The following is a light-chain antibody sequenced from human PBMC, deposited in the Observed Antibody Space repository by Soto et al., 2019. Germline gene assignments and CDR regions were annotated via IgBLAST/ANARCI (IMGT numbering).Light chain of an antibody. CDR2: SNS. Sequence: QPVLTQSPSASGTPGQRVTISCSGSSSNIGCNIVNWYQQLPGTAPKILIYSNSQRPSGVPDRFSGSKSGTADSLAIRGLQHEDEAAYYCAAWADSMNGRAFGRGHQLT. CDR3: AAWADSMNGRA. CDR1: SSNIGCNI. V-gene: IGLV1-44*01. J-gene: IGLJ3*02.